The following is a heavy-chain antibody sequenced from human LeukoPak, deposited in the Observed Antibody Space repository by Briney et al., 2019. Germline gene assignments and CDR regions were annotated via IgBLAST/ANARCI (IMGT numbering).Heavy chain of an antibody. CDR3: ARQKPGIAAAGSGGWFDP. J-gene: IGHJ5*02. CDR1: GYTSTGYY. Sequence: ASVKVSCKASGYTSTGYYMHWVRQAPGQGLEWMGWINPNSGGTNYAQKFQGRVTMTRDTSISTAYMELSRLRSDDTAVYYCARQKPGIAAAGSGGWFDPWGQGTLVTVSS. CDR2: INPNSGGT. V-gene: IGHV1-2*02. D-gene: IGHD6-13*01.